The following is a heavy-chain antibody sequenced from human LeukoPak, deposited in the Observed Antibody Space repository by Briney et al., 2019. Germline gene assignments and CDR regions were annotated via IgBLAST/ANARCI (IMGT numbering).Heavy chain of an antibody. J-gene: IGHJ6*02. D-gene: IGHD2-2*01. CDR2: INPNSGGT. CDR1: GYTFTGYY. CDR3: AREPSTYCSSISCRIGFYGMDV. V-gene: IGHV1-2*02. Sequence: ASVKVSCKASGYTFTGYYMHWVRQAPGQGLEWMGWINPNSGGTNYAQKFQGRVTMTRDTSISTAYMELSRLRSDDTAVYYCAREPSTYCSSISCRIGFYGMDVWGQGTTVTVSS.